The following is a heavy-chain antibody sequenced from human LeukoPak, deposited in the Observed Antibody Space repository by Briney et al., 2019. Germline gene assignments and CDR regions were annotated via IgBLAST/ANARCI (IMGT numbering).Heavy chain of an antibody. CDR1: GFLFSSYW. CDR3: ARLANGDYELYYFDY. V-gene: IGHV3-7*01. J-gene: IGHJ4*02. Sequence: GGSLRLSCAASGFLFSSYWMSWVRQAPGKGLEWVANIKQDGSEKYYVDSVKGRFTISRDNAKNSLYLQMNSLRAEDTAVYYCARLANGDYELYYFDYWGQGTLVTVSS. D-gene: IGHD4-17*01. CDR2: IKQDGSEK.